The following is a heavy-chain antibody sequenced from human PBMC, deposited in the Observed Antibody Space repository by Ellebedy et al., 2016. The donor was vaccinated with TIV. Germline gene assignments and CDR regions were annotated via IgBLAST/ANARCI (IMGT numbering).Heavy chain of an antibody. D-gene: IGHD6-19*01. Sequence: MPSETLSLTCTVSGASITSNYWPWIRPPPGHGLEWLGSNSYSGITNHRPSLRGRVTISVDTSKNQFSLKLKFMTAADTGIYYCARGVYTSGWYDYWGQGFPVTVSS. J-gene: IGHJ4*02. CDR1: GASITSNY. V-gene: IGHV4-59*01. CDR2: NSYSGIT. CDR3: ARGVYTSGWYDY.